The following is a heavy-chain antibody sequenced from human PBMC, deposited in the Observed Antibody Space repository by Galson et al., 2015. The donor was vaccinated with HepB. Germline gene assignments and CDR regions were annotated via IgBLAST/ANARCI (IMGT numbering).Heavy chain of an antibody. CDR3: AIGSNAGDSSGWYVPASPVNNDY. Sequence: QSGAEVKKPGESLRISCKGSGYSFTSYWISWVRQMPGKGLEWMGRIDPSDSYTNYSPSFQGHVTISADKSISTAYLQWSSLKASDTAMYYCAIGSNAGDSSGWYVPASPVNNDYWGQGTLVTVSS. CDR1: GYSFTSYW. CDR2: IDPSDSYT. J-gene: IGHJ4*02. V-gene: IGHV5-10-1*01. D-gene: IGHD6-19*01.